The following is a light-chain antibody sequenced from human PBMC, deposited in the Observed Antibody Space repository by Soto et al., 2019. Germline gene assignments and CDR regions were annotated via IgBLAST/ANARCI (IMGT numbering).Light chain of an antibody. Sequence: DIQMTQSPSSLSASVGDRVTITCRASQSITIYLNWYQQKPGKAPKLLIFATSSLQSGVPSRFSGSGSGTDFTLTISRLQPEDLATYYCHQSLTTPLTFGGGTKVEIK. V-gene: IGKV1-39*01. CDR1: QSITIY. CDR3: HQSLTTPLT. J-gene: IGKJ4*01. CDR2: ATS.